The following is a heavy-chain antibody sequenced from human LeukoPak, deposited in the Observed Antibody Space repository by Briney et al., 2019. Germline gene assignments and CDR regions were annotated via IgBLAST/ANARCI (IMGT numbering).Heavy chain of an antibody. V-gene: IGHV1-18*01. D-gene: IGHD3-3*01. CDR2: ISAYNGNT. CDR1: GYTFTSYG. CDR3: ARLNDFWSGYEGQGGLDY. Sequence: ASVKVSCKASGYTFTSYGMSWVRQAPGQGLEWMGWISAYNGNTNYAQKLQGRVTMTTDTSTSTAYMELRSLRSDDTAVYYCARLNDFWSGYEGQGGLDYWGQGTLVTVSS. J-gene: IGHJ4*02.